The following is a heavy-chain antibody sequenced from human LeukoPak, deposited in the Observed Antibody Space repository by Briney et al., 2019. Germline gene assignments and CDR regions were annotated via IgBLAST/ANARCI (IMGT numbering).Heavy chain of an antibody. CDR2: IYSGGST. CDR1: GFTVSSNY. V-gene: IGHV3-66*01. CDR3: ARADYYDSSGYYYYYGMDV. J-gene: IGHJ6*02. Sequence: GGSLRLSCAASGFTVSSNYMSWVRQASGKGLEWVSVIYSGGSTYYADSVKGRFTISRDNSKNTLYLQMNSLRAEDTAVYYCARADYYDSSGYYYYYGMDVWGQGTTVTVSS. D-gene: IGHD3-22*01.